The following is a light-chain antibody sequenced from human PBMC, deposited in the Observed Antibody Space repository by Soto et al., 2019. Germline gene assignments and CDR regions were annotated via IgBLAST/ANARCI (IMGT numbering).Light chain of an antibody. J-gene: IGKJ5*01. CDR3: QKFNTAPLT. CDR1: QDISVY. CDR2: SAS. Sequence: DIQMTQSPSSLSASVGDRVTITCRASQDISVYLAWYQQKPGKVPKLLIYSASTLKSGLPSRFSGSGSGTDFTLTISSLQPEDVATYYCQKFNTAPLTFGQGTRLEIK. V-gene: IGKV1-27*01.